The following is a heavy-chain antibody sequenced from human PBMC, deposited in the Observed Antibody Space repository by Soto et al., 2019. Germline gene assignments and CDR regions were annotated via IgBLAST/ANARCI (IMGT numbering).Heavy chain of an antibody. V-gene: IGHV4-39*01. J-gene: IGHJ6*02. CDR1: GGSISSSSYY. CDR2: IYYSGST. CDR3: ARRRDGYKIYYYYGMDV. D-gene: IGHD5-12*01. Sequence: SETLSLTCTVSGGSISSSSYYWGWIRQPPGKGLEWTGSIYYSGSTYYNPSLKSRVTISVDTSKSQFSLKLSSVTAADTAVYYCARRRDGYKIYYYYGMDVWGQGTTVTVSS.